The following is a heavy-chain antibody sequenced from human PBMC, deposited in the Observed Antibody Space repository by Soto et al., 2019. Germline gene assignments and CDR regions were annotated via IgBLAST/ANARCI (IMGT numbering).Heavy chain of an antibody. CDR3: ARVSGSSGWLQRGGFYFDY. D-gene: IGHD3-10*01. Sequence: QVQLQESGPGLVKPSETLSLTCTVSGGSISSYYWSWIRQPPGKGLEWIGYIYYSGSTNYNPSLKSRVTISVDASKNQFSLKLSSVTAADTAVYYCARVSGSSGWLQRGGFYFDYWGQGTLVTVSS. CDR2: IYYSGST. J-gene: IGHJ4*02. V-gene: IGHV4-59*01. CDR1: GGSISSYY.